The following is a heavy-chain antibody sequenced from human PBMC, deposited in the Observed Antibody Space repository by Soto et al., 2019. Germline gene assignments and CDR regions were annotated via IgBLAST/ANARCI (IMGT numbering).Heavy chain of an antibody. CDR3: ARAPFSAFGKYPMDV. D-gene: IGHD3-10*01. CDR2: IDPYDSYT. J-gene: IGHJ6*02. Sequence: GPSQKISCKASGYSFRKYWISWVRQVPGKGLEWMGRIDPYDSYTDYSPSFQGHVTISVDKSNSTAYLQWSSLKASDTAMYYCARAPFSAFGKYPMDVWGQGTTVTGSS. CDR1: GYSFRKYW. V-gene: IGHV5-10-1*01.